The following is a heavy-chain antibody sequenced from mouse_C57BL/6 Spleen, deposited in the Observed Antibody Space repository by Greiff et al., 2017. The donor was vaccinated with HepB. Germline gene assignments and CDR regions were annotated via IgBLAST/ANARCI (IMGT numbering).Heavy chain of an antibody. J-gene: IGHJ4*01. CDR2: IYPGDGDT. Sequence: VQLQQSGPELVKPGASVKISCKASGYAFSSSWMNWVKQRPGKGLEWIGRIYPGDGDTNYNGKFKGKATLTADKSSSTAYMQLSSLTSEDSAVYFCIYYDYDDYAMDYWGQGTSVTVSS. V-gene: IGHV1-82*01. CDR1: GYAFSSSW. CDR3: IYYDYDDYAMDY. D-gene: IGHD2-4*01.